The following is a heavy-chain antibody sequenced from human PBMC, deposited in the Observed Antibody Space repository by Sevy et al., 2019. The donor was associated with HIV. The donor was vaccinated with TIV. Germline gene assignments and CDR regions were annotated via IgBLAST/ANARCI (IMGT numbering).Heavy chain of an antibody. CDR2: ISGSGGST. CDR1: GFTFSSYA. V-gene: IGHV3-23*01. CDR3: AKSPRIAVAGTGYFDY. J-gene: IGHJ4*02. Sequence: GGSLRLSCAASGFTFSSYAMSWVRQAPGKGLEWVSAISGSGGSTYYAYSVKGRFTISRDNSKNTLYLQMNSLRAEDTAVYYCAKSPRIAVAGTGYFDYWGQGTLVTVSS. D-gene: IGHD6-19*01.